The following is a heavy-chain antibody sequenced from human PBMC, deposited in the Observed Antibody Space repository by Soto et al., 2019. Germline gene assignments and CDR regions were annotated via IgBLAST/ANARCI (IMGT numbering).Heavy chain of an antibody. CDR1: GFTFSSYS. V-gene: IGHV3-48*01. CDR2: ISSSSSTI. J-gene: IGHJ6*02. Sequence: GGSLRLSCAASGFTFSSYSMNWVRQAPGKGLEWVSYISSSSSTIYYADSVKGRFTISRDNAKNSLYLQMNSLRAEDTAVYYCARTYGSRWYGMDVWGQGTTVTVSS. CDR3: ARTYGSRWYGMDV. D-gene: IGHD4-17*01.